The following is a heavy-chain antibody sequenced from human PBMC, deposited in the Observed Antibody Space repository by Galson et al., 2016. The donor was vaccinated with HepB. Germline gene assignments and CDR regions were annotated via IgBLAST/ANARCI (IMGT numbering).Heavy chain of an antibody. CDR1: GFTLRSYA. V-gene: IGHV3-23*01. Sequence: SLRLSCAASGFTLRSYAMSWVRQAPGKGLEWVSAISGSGGSTYYADSVKGRFTISRDNSKNTLYLQMNSLRAEDTAVYYCARDQGNYYYYGMDVWGQGTTVTVSS. CDR2: ISGSGGST. J-gene: IGHJ6*02. CDR3: ARDQGNYYYYGMDV.